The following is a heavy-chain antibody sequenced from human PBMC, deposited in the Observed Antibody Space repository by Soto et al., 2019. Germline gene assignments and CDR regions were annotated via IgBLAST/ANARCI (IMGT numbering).Heavy chain of an antibody. Sequence: EVQLLESGGGLVQPGGSLRLSCAASGFTFGSYAMNWRRQAPGRGLECVSFISGSGRTTYYADSVKGRFTVSRDNSKNTLYLQMNSLRAEDTALYYCAKFRGPSYSYYSMDVWGKGTTVTVSS. V-gene: IGHV3-23*01. CDR2: ISGSGRTT. D-gene: IGHD3-16*01. J-gene: IGHJ6*03. CDR1: GFTFGSYA. CDR3: AKFRGPSYSYYSMDV.